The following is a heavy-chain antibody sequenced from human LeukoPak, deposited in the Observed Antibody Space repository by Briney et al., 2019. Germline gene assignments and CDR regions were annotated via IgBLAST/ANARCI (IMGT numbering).Heavy chain of an antibody. Sequence: GGSLRLSCAASGFTFSSYAMSWVRQAPGKGLEWVSYISSSGSTIYYADSVKGRFTISRDNAKNSLYLQMNSLRAEDTAVYYCARESSSSGWYGDYWGQGTLVTVSS. D-gene: IGHD6-19*01. J-gene: IGHJ4*02. CDR1: GFTFSSYA. V-gene: IGHV3-48*04. CDR2: ISSSGSTI. CDR3: ARESSSSGWYGDY.